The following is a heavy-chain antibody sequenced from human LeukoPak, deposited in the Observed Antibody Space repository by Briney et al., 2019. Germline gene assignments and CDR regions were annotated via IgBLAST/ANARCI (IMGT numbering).Heavy chain of an antibody. CDR3: ANGLPPRYYYYYGMDV. J-gene: IGHJ6*02. Sequence: GGSLRLSCAASGFTFSSYAMSWVRRAPGKGLEWVSAISGSGGSTYYADSVKGRFTISRDNSKNTLYLQMNSLRAEDTAVYYCANGLPPRYYYYYGMDVWGQGTTVTVSS. CDR2: ISGSGGST. V-gene: IGHV3-23*01. D-gene: IGHD5-12*01. CDR1: GFTFSSYA.